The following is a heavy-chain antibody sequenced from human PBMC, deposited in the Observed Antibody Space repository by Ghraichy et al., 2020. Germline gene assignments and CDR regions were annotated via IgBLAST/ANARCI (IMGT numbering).Heavy chain of an antibody. Sequence: LNISCSVSGVFITSDNFYWNWVRQTPGKGLEWIGYIHSSGNTFYNPSLKSRPSISLDTSRNQFSLNLTSVTAEDTALYFCARGPPTYSSSSTWLDPWGQGTQVTVSS. CDR3: ARGPPTYSSSSTWLDP. CDR1: GVFITSDNFY. CDR2: IHSSGNT. J-gene: IGHJ5*02. V-gene: IGHV4-30-4*01. D-gene: IGHD6-6*01.